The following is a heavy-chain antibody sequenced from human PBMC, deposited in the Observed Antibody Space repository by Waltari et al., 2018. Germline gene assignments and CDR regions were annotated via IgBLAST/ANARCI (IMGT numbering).Heavy chain of an antibody. J-gene: IGHJ4*02. D-gene: IGHD6-13*01. CDR2: IIPIFGTA. CDR3: ARGIAAAAEGGSYFDY. Sequence: QVQLVQSGAEVKTPGSSVKVSCKASGGTFSSYAISWVRRAPGQGLEWMGGIIPIFGTANYAQKFQGRVTITADKSTSTAYMELSSLRSEDTAVYYCARGIAAAAEGGSYFDYWGQGTLVTVSS. CDR1: GGTFSSYA. V-gene: IGHV1-69*14.